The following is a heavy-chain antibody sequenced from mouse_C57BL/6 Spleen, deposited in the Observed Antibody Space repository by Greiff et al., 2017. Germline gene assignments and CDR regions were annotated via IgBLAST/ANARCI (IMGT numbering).Heavy chain of an antibody. Sequence: QQRPGQGLEWIGNIYPSDSETHYNQKFKDKATLTVDKSSSTAYMQLSSLTSEDSAVYYCARWGTGLYAMDYWGQGTSVTVSS. D-gene: IGHD2-14*01. CDR3: ARWGTGLYAMDY. J-gene: IGHJ4*01. V-gene: IGHV1-61*01. CDR2: IYPSDSET.